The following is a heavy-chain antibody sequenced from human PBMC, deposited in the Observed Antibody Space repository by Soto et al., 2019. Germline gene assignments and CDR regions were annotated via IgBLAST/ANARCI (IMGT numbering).Heavy chain of an antibody. D-gene: IGHD6-19*01. CDR1: GYSFTSYW. Sequence: PGESLKISCKGSGYSFTSYWISWVRQMPGKGLEWMGRIDPSDSYTNYSPSFQGHVTISADKSISTAYLQWSSLKASDTAMYYCARRLAGPTSIDAFDIWGQGTMVTVSS. CDR3: ARRLAGPTSIDAFDI. CDR2: IDPSDSYT. V-gene: IGHV5-10-1*01. J-gene: IGHJ3*02.